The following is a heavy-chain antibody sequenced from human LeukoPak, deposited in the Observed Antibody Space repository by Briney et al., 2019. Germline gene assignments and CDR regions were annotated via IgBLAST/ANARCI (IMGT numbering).Heavy chain of an antibody. J-gene: IGHJ4*02. Sequence: GGSLRLSCAASGFTFSSYAMSWVRQAPGKGLEWVSAISGSGGSTYYADSVKGRFTISRDNSKNTLYLQMNSLRAEDTAVYYCALTYDNSGYAHYFDYWGQGTLVTVSS. CDR1: GFTFSSYA. V-gene: IGHV3-23*01. CDR3: ALTYDNSGYAHYFDY. D-gene: IGHD3-22*01. CDR2: ISGSGGST.